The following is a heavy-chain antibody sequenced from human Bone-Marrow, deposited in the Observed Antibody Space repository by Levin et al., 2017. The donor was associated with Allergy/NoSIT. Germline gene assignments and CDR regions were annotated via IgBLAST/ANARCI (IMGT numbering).Heavy chain of an antibody. CDR3: AKDRLWFGETSDY. Sequence: SGGSLRLSCVASGFTFSSFAMTWVRQAPGKGLEWVSSLSGNGGRTYYADSVKGRFTISRDNSKNTLYLQMNSLRVEDTAVYYCAKDRLWFGETSDYWGQGNLVTVSS. J-gene: IGHJ4*02. D-gene: IGHD3-10*01. CDR2: LSGNGGRT. CDR1: GFTFSSFA. V-gene: IGHV3-23*01.